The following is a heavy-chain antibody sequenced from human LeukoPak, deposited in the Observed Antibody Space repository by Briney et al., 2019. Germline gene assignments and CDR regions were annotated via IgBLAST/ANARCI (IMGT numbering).Heavy chain of an antibody. CDR2: IRYDGSNK. CDR3: AKFLYVDTAMVDFDY. J-gene: IGHJ4*02. Sequence: PGGSLRLSCAASGFTFSSYGMHWVRQAPGKGLEWVAIIRYDGSNKYYADSVKGRFTISRDNSKNTLYLQMNSLRAEDTAVYYCAKFLYVDTAMVDFDYWGQGTLVTVSS. CDR1: GFTFSSYG. D-gene: IGHD5-18*01. V-gene: IGHV3-30*02.